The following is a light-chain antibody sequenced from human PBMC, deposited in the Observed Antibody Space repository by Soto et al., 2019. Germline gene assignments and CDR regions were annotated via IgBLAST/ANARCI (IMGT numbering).Light chain of an antibody. J-gene: IGLJ1*01. CDR1: SSDVGGYNY. V-gene: IGLV2-14*01. Sequence: QSVLTQPASVSGSPGQSITISCTGTSSDVGGYNYVSWYQQHPGKAPKLMIYDVSNRPSGVSNRFSGSKSGNTASLTISGLQAEDEADYYCSSYTSSSTYVFGTGNEVPVL. CDR2: DVS. CDR3: SSYTSSSTYV.